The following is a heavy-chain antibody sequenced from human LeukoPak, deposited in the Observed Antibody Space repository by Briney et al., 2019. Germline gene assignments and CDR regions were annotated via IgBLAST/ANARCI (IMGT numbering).Heavy chain of an antibody. V-gene: IGHV3-23*01. CDR1: GFTFSSYA. Sequence: SGGSLRLSCAASGFTFSSYAMSWVRQAPGKGLEWASAISASGGSTYYADSVKGRFTISRDNSQNTLYLQVNSLRAEDTAVYYCAKGLVPAAIRVVDYWGQGTLVTVSS. CDR2: ISASGGST. CDR3: AKGLVPAAIRVVDY. D-gene: IGHD2-2*01. J-gene: IGHJ4*02.